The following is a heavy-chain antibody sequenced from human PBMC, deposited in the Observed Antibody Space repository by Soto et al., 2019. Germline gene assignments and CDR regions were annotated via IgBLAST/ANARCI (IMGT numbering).Heavy chain of an antibody. CDR1: GFLLNSYG. CDR3: XXXXXXXXXXXXGPXV. J-gene: IGHJ6*02. CDR2: ITAAGRT. Sequence: EEVLVESGGGLVQPGGSRRLSCAASGFLLNSYGMNWVRQAPGTGLEWVAHITAAGRTYYAGSVRGRFAISRDDANASXXXXXXXXXXXXXXXXXXXXXXXXXXXXXXGPXVWGQGTTVIVSS. V-gene: IGHV3-66*01.